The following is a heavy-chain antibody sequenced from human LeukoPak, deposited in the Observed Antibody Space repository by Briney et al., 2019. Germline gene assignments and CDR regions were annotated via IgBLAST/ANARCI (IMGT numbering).Heavy chain of an antibody. J-gene: IGHJ6*03. Sequence: PGRSLRLSCAASGFTFSSYAMHWVRQAPGKGLEWVAVISYDGSNKYYADSVKGRFTISRDNSKNTLYLQMNSLRAEDTAVYYCAGSNGSPLHYYYYMDVCGKGTTVTVSS. D-gene: IGHD1-26*01. V-gene: IGHV3-30*04. CDR3: AGSNGSPLHYYYYMDV. CDR2: ISYDGSNK. CDR1: GFTFSSYA.